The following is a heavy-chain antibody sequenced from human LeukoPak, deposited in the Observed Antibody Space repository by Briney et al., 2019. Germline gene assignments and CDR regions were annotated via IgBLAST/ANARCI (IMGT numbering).Heavy chain of an antibody. J-gene: IGHJ4*02. CDR2: ISYDGSNK. Sequence: PGGSLRLSCAASGFTFSSYAMHWVRQAPGKGLEWVAVISYDGSNKYYADSVKGRFTISRDNSKNTLYLQMNSLRAEDTAVYYCARDGLGAAAGPIFDYWGQGTLVTVSS. D-gene: IGHD6-13*01. CDR3: ARDGLGAAAGPIFDY. CDR1: GFTFSSYA. V-gene: IGHV3-30-3*01.